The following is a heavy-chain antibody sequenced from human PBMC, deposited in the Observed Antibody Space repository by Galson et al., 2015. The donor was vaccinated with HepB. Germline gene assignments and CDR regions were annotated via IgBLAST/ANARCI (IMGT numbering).Heavy chain of an antibody. CDR2: ISWNSDFT. D-gene: IGHD3-10*01. J-gene: IGHJ6*02. Sequence: SLRLSCAASGFTFEDYAMHWVRQVPGKGLEWVSGISWNSDFTGYADSVRGRFTISRDNAEYSLYLQMNSLRTEDTALYYCVQDLTYYYGSGSYFVGMNAWGQGTTVTVS. CDR1: GFTFEDYA. CDR3: VQDLTYYYGSGSYFVGMNA. V-gene: IGHV3-9*01.